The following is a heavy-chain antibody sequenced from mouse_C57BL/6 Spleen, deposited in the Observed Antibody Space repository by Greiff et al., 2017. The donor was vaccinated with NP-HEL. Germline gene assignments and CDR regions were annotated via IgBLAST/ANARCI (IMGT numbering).Heavy chain of an antibody. CDR1: GYTFTDYE. V-gene: IGHV1-15*01. Sequence: QVQLQQSGAELVRPGASVTLSCKASGYTFTDYEMHWVKQTPVHGLEWIGAIDPETGGTAYNQKFKGKAILTADKSSSTAYMELRSLTSEDSAVYYCTRSGSSPHWYFDVWGTGTTVTVSS. CDR3: TRSGSSPHWYFDV. J-gene: IGHJ1*03. D-gene: IGHD1-1*01. CDR2: IDPETGGT.